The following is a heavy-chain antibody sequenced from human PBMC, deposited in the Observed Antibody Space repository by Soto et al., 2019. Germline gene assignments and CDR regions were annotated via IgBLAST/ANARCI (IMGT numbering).Heavy chain of an antibody. CDR2: MNPNSGNT. CDR3: ARNRHPMGVVVADYYYYYYGMDV. V-gene: IGHV1-8*01. CDR1: GYTFTSYD. J-gene: IGHJ6*02. D-gene: IGHD2-15*01. Sequence: GASVKVSCKASGYTFTSYDINWVRQATGQGLEWMGWMNPNSGNTGYAQKFQGRVTMTRNTSISTAYMELSSLRSEDTAVYYCARNRHPMGVVVADYYYYYYGMDVWGQGTTVTVSS.